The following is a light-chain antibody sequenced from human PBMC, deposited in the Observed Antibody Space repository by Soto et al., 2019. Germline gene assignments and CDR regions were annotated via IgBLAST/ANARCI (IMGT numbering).Light chain of an antibody. V-gene: IGLV2-14*01. CDR2: EVS. Sequence: QDALTRSASLSGSPGQSITISCPGTSSDVGGYYYVSWYQHHPGKGPKLIIYEVSNRPSGVSDRFSGSKSGNKASLIISKLEAEDESDYYCGSYTSTDTACIFGTGPKVNVL. CDR1: SSDVGGYYY. CDR3: GSYTSTDTACI. J-gene: IGLJ1*01.